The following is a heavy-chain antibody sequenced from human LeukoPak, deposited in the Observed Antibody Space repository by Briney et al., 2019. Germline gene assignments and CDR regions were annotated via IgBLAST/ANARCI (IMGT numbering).Heavy chain of an antibody. V-gene: IGHV3-7*01. J-gene: IGHJ4*02. Sequence: GGSLRLSCAASGFTFSSYWMSWVRQTPGKGLEWVANIKSDGSDKYYVDSVKGRFTISRDNAKNSLYLQMNSLRAEDTAIYYCARASAVAGTRDYWGQGTLVTVSS. CDR1: GFTFSSYW. CDR3: ARASAVAGTRDY. CDR2: IKSDGSDK. D-gene: IGHD6-19*01.